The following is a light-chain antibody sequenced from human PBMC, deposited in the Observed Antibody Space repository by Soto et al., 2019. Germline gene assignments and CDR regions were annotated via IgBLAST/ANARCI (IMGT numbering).Light chain of an antibody. CDR1: QSVSSSY. CDR2: GAS. V-gene: IGKV3-20*01. J-gene: IGKJ1*01. CDR3: QQYGSSPWT. Sequence: EIVLTQSPGTLSLSPGERATLSCRAIQSVSSSYLAWYQQKPGQAPRPLIYGASSRAIGIPDRFSGSGSGTVFTLTISRLEPEDFAVYYCQQYGSSPWTFVQGTKV.